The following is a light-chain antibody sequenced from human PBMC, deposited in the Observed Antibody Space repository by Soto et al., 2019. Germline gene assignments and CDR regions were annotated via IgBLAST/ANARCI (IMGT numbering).Light chain of an antibody. J-gene: IGKJ3*01. CDR1: QSVGSTY. CDR3: QQYGTSPLT. V-gene: IGKV3-20*01. Sequence: EIVLTQSPGTLSLSPGERATLSCRASQSVGSTYLAWYQQKPGQAPKLLIYGVSSRATGIPDRFSGSGSGKDFTLTISSLEPEDFAVYYCQQYGTSPLTFGPGTKVDI. CDR2: GVS.